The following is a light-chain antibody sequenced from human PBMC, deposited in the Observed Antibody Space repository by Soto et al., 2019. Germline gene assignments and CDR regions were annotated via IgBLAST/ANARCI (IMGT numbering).Light chain of an antibody. CDR1: QSVSSRY. CDR2: EAS. V-gene: IGKV3-20*01. J-gene: IGKJ2*01. CDR3: QQYGSSPPYT. Sequence: EILLTQSPFTLSLSLGERAIISCMASQSVSSRYLAWYQQKPGQAPSVLIYEASSRATGIPDRFSGSGSGTDFTLTISRLEPEDFAVYYCQQYGSSPPYTFGQGTKVDI.